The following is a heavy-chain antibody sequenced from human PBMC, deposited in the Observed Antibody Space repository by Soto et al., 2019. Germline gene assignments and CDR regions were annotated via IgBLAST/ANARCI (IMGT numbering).Heavy chain of an antibody. V-gene: IGHV1-69*01. J-gene: IGHJ5*02. Sequence: QVQLVQSGAEVKKPGSSVKVSCKASGGTFSSYAISWVRQAPGQGLEWVGGIIPIFGTANYAQKVKGRVTITAAESTSTAYMELSSLRSEDTAVYYCARDTWTMIAGRDWFDPWGQGTLVTVSS. CDR2: IIPIFGTA. CDR3: ARDTWTMIAGRDWFDP. D-gene: IGHD3-22*01. CDR1: GGTFSSYA.